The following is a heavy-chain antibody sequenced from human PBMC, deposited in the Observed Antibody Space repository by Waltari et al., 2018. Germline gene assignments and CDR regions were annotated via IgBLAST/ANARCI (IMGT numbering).Heavy chain of an antibody. CDR1: GFTFSSYA. V-gene: IGHV3-30-3*01. J-gene: IGHJ5*02. CDR3: ARLYYDSSGYGT. D-gene: IGHD3-22*01. Sequence: VQLVESGGGLVQPGRSLRLSCAASGFTFSSYAMHWVRQAPGKGLEWVAVISYDGSNKYYADSVKGRFTISRDNSKNTLYLQMNSLRAEDTAVYYCARLYYDSSGYGTWGQGTLVTVSS. CDR2: ISYDGSNK.